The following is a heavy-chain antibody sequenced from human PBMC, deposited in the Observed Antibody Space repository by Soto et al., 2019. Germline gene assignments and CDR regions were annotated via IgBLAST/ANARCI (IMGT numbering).Heavy chain of an antibody. Sequence: QVQLRESGPVLVKPSETLSLICNISGGSINSGQSYWSWLRQLPGKGPEYMGYIYYSGSTYYEPSFKSRMSISFDKPRNQFSLKVRSVTAADSAVYFCARGRLFTQPHLFDLWGPGALVTVSS. CDR3: ARGRLFTQPHLFDL. V-gene: IGHV4-31*02. CDR2: IYYSGST. J-gene: IGHJ4*02. CDR1: GGSINSGQSY.